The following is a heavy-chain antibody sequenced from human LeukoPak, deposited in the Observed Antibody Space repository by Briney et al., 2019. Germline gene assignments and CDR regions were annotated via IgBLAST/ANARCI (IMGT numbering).Heavy chain of an antibody. CDR2: FDPEDGET. CDR3: ATTPPVYRGYSGYDTDYYYYYMDV. CDR1: GYTFTGYY. D-gene: IGHD5-12*01. Sequence: ASVKVSCKASGYTFTGYYMHWVRQAPGKGLEWMGGFDPEDGETIYAQKFQGRVTMTEDTSTDTAYMELSSLRSEDTAVYYCATTPPVYRGYSGYDTDYYYYYMDVWGKGTTVTISS. V-gene: IGHV1-24*01. J-gene: IGHJ6*03.